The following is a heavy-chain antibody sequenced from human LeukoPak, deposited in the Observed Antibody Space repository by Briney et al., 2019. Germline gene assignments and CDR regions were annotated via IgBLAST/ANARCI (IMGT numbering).Heavy chain of an antibody. D-gene: IGHD3-22*01. CDR2: IHWNDDK. V-gene: IGHV2-5*01. CDR1: GFSLSTSGVG. Sequence: SGPTLVKPTQTLTLTCTFSGFSLSTSGVGVGWIRQPPGKALEWLALIHWNDDKRYSPSLKSRLTITKDTSKNQVVLTMTNMDPVDTATYYCALDYYDTTGYYLPGYWGQGTLVTVSS. CDR3: ALDYYDTTGYYLPGY. J-gene: IGHJ4*02.